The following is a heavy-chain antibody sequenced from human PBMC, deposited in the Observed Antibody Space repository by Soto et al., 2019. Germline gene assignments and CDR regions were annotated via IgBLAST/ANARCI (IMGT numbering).Heavy chain of an antibody. V-gene: IGHV3-30*18. D-gene: IGHD4-17*01. CDR1: GFTFSSFG. J-gene: IGHJ4*02. CDR3: AKDRWGDFGDLNLPGY. Sequence: QVLLVESGGGVVQPGRSLRISCAVSGFTFSSFGMHWVRQAPGKGLEWVAVISDDGSSKHYADSLKGRFTISRDNSNNTLYLQMDSMGPEDTAVYYCAKDRWGDFGDLNLPGYWGQGTLVTVCS. CDR2: ISDDGSSK.